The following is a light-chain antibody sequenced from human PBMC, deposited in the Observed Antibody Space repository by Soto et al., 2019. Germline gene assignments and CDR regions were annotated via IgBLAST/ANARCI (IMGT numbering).Light chain of an antibody. J-gene: IGKJ4*01. V-gene: IGKV3-11*01. CDR1: QSVSSY. CDR3: QQRSNWPLT. CDR2: DAS. Sequence: VLTQSPATLSLSPGERATLSCRASQSVSSYLAWYQQKPGQAPRLLIYDASNRATGIPARFSGSGSGTDFTLTISSLEPEDFAVYYCQQRSNWPLTFGGGTKVEIK.